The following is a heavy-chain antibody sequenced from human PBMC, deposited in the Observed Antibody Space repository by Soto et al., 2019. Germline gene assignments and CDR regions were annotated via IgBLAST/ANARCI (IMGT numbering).Heavy chain of an antibody. Sequence: SETLSLTCTVSGGSISSGGYYWSWIRQHPGKGLEWIGYIYYSGSTYYNPSLKSRVTISVDTSKNQFSLKLSSVTAADTAVYYCARFLRGSPKRAFFDYWGQGTLVTVSS. CDR1: GGSISSGGYY. D-gene: IGHD3-10*01. CDR3: ARFLRGSPKRAFFDY. J-gene: IGHJ4*02. V-gene: IGHV4-31*03. CDR2: IYYSGST.